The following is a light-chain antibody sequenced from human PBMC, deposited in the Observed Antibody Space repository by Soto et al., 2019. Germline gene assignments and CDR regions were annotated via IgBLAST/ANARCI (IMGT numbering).Light chain of an antibody. CDR2: GIS. CDR3: LQYITLPHT. Sequence: ENVLTQSPGTLSLSPGERATLSCRASQSITNNFFAWYQQRPGQAPRLLIYGISNRATGIPDRFSGSGSGTDFTLTISRLDPEDCVVYYCLQYITLPHTFGQGTKLDVK. V-gene: IGKV3-20*01. CDR1: QSITNNF. J-gene: IGKJ2*01.